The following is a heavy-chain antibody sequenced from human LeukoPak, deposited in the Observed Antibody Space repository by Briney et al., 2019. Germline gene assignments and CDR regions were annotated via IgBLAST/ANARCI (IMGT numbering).Heavy chain of an antibody. V-gene: IGHV4-34*01. J-gene: IGHJ4*02. CDR1: GGSFSGYY. Sequence: ASETLSLTCAVYGGSFSGYYWSWIRQPPGKGLEWIGEINHSGSTNYNPSLKSRVTISVDTSKNQFSLKLSSVTAADTAVYYCARGLSYQPPPQPLGYWGQGTLVTVSS. CDR2: INHSGST. CDR3: ARGLSYQPPPQPLGY. D-gene: IGHD2-2*01.